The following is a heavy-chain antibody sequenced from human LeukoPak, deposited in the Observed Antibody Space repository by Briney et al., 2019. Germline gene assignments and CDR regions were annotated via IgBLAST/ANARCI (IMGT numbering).Heavy chain of an antibody. CDR3: ARGDFWSGYYPY. J-gene: IGHJ4*02. CDR2: IYYSGST. Sequence: GSLRLSCAASGFTFSSYWMSWVRQPPGKGLEWIGYIYYSGSTNYNPSLKSRVTISVDTSKNQFSLKLSSVTAADTAVYYCARGDFWSGYYPYWGQGTLVTVSS. D-gene: IGHD3-3*01. V-gene: IGHV4-59*01. CDR1: GFTFSSYW.